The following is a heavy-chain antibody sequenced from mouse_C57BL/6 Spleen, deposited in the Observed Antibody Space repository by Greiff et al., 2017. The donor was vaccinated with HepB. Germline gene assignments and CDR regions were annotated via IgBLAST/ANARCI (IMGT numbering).Heavy chain of an antibody. D-gene: IGHD2-2*01. CDR3: ARGGDYGYDDAMDY. Sequence: QVQLQQPGAELVKPGASVKLSCTASGYTFTSYWMHWVKQRPGRGLEWIGRIDPNSGGTKYTEKFKSKATMTVDKPSSTASMQLSSLTSEDSAVYYCARGGDYGYDDAMDYWGQGTSVTVSS. CDR2: IDPNSGGT. J-gene: IGHJ4*01. V-gene: IGHV1-72*01. CDR1: GYTFTSYW.